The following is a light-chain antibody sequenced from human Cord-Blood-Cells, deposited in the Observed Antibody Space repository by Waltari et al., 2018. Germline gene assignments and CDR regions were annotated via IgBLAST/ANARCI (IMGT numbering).Light chain of an antibody. CDR2: EVS. V-gene: IGLV2-14*01. J-gene: IGLJ1*01. CDR3: SSYTSSSTPYV. Sequence: QSALTQPASVSGSPGQSITIPCTGTSSDVGGYNYVSWYQQHPGKAPKLMIYEVSNRPSGVSNRFSGSKSGNTASLTNSGLQAEDEADYYCSSYTSSSTPYVFGTGTKVTVL. CDR1: SSDVGGYNY.